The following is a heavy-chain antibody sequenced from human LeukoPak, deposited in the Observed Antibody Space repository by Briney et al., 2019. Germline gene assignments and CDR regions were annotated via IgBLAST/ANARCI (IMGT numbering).Heavy chain of an antibody. CDR1: GYTFTSYG. Sequence: ASVNVSCKASGYTFTSYGISWVRQAPGQGLEWMGWISAYNGNTNYAQKLQCRVTMTTDTSTSTAYMELRSLRSDDTAVYYCARDNPKRGQWLGPNDAFDIWGQGTMVTVSS. D-gene: IGHD6-19*01. V-gene: IGHV1-18*01. J-gene: IGHJ3*02. CDR3: ARDNPKRGQWLGPNDAFDI. CDR2: ISAYNGNT.